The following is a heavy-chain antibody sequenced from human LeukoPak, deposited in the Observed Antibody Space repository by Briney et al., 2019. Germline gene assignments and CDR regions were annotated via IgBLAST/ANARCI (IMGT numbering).Heavy chain of an antibody. CDR3: ARCAGGRIYYYMDV. CDR2: ISASSGTM. J-gene: IGHJ6*03. CDR1: GFTFSSSS. Sequence: GGSLRLSCAASGFTFSSSSMTWVRQAPGKGLEWVTYISASSGTMEYADSVKGRFTISRDNGKNSLSLQMTSLRAEDTAVYYCARCAGGRIYYYMDVWGKGTTVTVSS. D-gene: IGHD1-26*01. V-gene: IGHV3-48*04.